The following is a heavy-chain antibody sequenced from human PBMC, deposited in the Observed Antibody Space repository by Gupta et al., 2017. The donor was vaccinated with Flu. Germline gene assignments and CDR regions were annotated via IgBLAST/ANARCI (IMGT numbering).Heavy chain of an antibody. J-gene: IGHJ5*02. CDR3: TRDPRYCSISNCYRFDP. CDR2: INPNNGGT. D-gene: IGHD2-2*01. Sequence: QVQLVQSGAEMKNPGASVKVSCKASGYTFTDFYIHWVRQAPGQGLEWMGRINPNNGGTNYAQKFQGRVTMTRDTSIRTAYMEVNTLIPDDTAVYYCTRDPRYCSISNCYRFDPWGQGTLVTVSS. CDR1: GYTFTDFY. V-gene: IGHV1-2*06.